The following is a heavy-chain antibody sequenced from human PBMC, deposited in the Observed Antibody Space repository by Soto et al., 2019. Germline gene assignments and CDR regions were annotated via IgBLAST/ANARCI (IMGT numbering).Heavy chain of an antibody. V-gene: IGHV5-10-1*01. CDR2: IEPSDSYT. J-gene: IGHJ6*02. Sequence: GESLKISCKGSGYSFTSYWITWVRQMPGKGLEWMGKIEPSDSYTNYSPSFQGHVTISADKSTSTAYMELSRLTSDDTAVYYCARSLTEGYCTITGCYTRPLYGMDVWGQGTTVTVSS. CDR1: GYSFTSYW. D-gene: IGHD2-2*02. CDR3: ARSLTEGYCTITGCYTRPLYGMDV.